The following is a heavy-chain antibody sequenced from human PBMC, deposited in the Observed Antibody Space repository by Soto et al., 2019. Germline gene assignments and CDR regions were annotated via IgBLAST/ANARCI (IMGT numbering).Heavy chain of an antibody. Sequence: GSLRLPCAASGFTFSSYSMNWVRQAPGKGLEWVSSISSSSSYIYYADSVKGRFTISRDNAKNSLYLQMNSLRAEDTAVYYCARDPVMVRGVINYFDYWGQGTLVTVSS. V-gene: IGHV3-21*01. J-gene: IGHJ4*02. CDR3: ARDPVMVRGVINYFDY. CDR1: GFTFSSYS. CDR2: ISSSSSYI. D-gene: IGHD3-10*01.